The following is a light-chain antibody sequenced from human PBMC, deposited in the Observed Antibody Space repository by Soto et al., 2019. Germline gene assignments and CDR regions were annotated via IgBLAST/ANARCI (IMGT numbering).Light chain of an antibody. CDR2: GAS. V-gene: IGKV3-20*01. J-gene: IGKJ2*01. CDR3: QQYGSSPYI. Sequence: EIVLTQSPGTLSLSPGERATLSCRASQSVSSSYLAWYQQKPSQAPRLLIYGASSRATGIPDRFSGSGSGTDFTLTISGLEPEDFAVSYCQQYGSSPYIFGQGTKLEIK. CDR1: QSVSSSY.